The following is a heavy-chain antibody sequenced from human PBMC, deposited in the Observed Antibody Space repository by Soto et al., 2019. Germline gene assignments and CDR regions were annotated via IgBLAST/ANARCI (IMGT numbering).Heavy chain of an antibody. CDR1: GYSFTSYW. CDR2: IYPGDSDT. Sequence: GESLKISCKGSGYSFTSYWIGWVRQKPGKGLEWMGIIYPGDSDTGYSPSFQGQVTISADKSVSTAYLQWSSLKASDTAMYYCARRGSYSYGYFDYWGQGTQVTVSS. D-gene: IGHD1-26*01. J-gene: IGHJ4*02. CDR3: ARRGSYSYGYFDY. V-gene: IGHV5-51*01.